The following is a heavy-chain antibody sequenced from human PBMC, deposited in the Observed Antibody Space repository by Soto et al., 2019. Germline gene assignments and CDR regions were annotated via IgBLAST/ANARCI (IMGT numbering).Heavy chain of an antibody. V-gene: IGHV3-30*18. J-gene: IGHJ3*02. CDR3: AKERRYSFDAFDI. CDR1: GFNFNFFG. D-gene: IGHD5-12*01. Sequence: QEQLVESGGGVVQAGRSLRLSCAASGFNFNFFGMQWVRQAPGKGLEWVAVISYDGRDKYYADSVKGRFTMSRDNSKNMVYLEMSSLRPEDTSVYYCAKERRYSFDAFDIWGHGTMVTVCS. CDR2: ISYDGRDK.